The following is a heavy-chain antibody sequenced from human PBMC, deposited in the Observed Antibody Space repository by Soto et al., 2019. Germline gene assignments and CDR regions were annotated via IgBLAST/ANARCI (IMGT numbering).Heavy chain of an antibody. D-gene: IGHD3-10*01. J-gene: IGHJ4*02. V-gene: IGHV3-48*01. CDR3: ARGPSYSPFDY. CDR1: GFTFSNYS. CDR2: ISSSSSTI. Sequence: VQLVESGGGLVQPGGSLRLSCAASGFTFSNYSMNWVRQAPGKGLEWVSYISSSSSTIYYADSVKGRFTISRDNAKNSLYLQMNSLRAEDTAVYYCARGPSYSPFDYWGQGTLVTVSS.